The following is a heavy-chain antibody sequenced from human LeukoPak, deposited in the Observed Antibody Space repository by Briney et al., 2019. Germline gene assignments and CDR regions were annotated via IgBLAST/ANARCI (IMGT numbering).Heavy chain of an antibody. Sequence: ASVKVSCKASGYTFTVYYMHWVRQAPGQGLEWMGWINPNSGGTNYAQKFQGRVTMTRDTSISTAYMELSRLRSDDTAVYYCARVYCSGGSCYFVDPWGQGTLVTVSS. V-gene: IGHV1-2*02. CDR1: GYTFTVYY. CDR3: ARVYCSGGSCYFVDP. J-gene: IGHJ5*02. CDR2: INPNSGGT. D-gene: IGHD2-15*01.